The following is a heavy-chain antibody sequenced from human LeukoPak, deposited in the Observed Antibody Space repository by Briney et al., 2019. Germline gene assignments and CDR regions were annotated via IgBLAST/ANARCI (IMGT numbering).Heavy chain of an antibody. Sequence: ASVKVSCKASGYTFTSYYMHWVRQAPGQGLEWMGIINPSGGSTSYAQEFQGRVTMTRDTSTSTVYMELRSLTSEDTAVYYCAADLSNPRMGASYLDSWGQGTLVTVSS. D-gene: IGHD3-16*01. V-gene: IGHV1-46*01. J-gene: IGHJ4*02. CDR3: AADLSNPRMGASYLDS. CDR2: INPSGGST. CDR1: GYTFTSYY.